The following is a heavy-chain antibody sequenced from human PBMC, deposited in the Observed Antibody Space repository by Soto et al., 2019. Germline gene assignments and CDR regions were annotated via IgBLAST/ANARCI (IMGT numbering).Heavy chain of an antibody. J-gene: IGHJ4*02. D-gene: IGHD5-12*01. CDR1: GYTFSAYF. CDR2: INTRSGDT. CDR3: AIIGYHETQAREY. Sequence: GPSVQVSCKASGYTFSAYFINWVRQAPGQGLEWLGWINTRSGDTKYAQKFQGRVTLTRDTSVRTAYLELSSLRSDDTAVYHCAIIGYHETQAREYWGQGTLV. V-gene: IGHV1-2*02.